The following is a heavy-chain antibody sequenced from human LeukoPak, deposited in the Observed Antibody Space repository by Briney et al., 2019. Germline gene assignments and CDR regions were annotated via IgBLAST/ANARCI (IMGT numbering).Heavy chain of an antibody. Sequence: PGRSLRLSCAASGITFSSYGMHWVRQAPGKGPEWVAVISYDESNKYYADFVKGRFTISRDNSKNTLYLQMNSLRAEDTAVYYCAKGYQQWLAIDYWGQGTLVTVSS. CDR3: AKGYQQWLAIDY. V-gene: IGHV3-30*18. CDR2: ISYDESNK. J-gene: IGHJ4*02. CDR1: GITFSSYG. D-gene: IGHD6-19*01.